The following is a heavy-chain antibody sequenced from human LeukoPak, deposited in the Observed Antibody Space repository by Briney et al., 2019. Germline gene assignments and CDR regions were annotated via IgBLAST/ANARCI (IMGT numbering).Heavy chain of an antibody. J-gene: IGHJ4*02. CDR3: AKAARWLVLPGY. D-gene: IGHD6-19*01. CDR2: ISYDGSNK. CDR1: GFTFSSYG. V-gene: IGHV3-30*18. Sequence: PGGSLRLSCAASGFTFSSYGMHWVRQAPGKGLEWVAVISYDGSNKYYADSVKGRFTISRDNSKNTLYLQMNSLRAEDTAVYYCAKAARWLVLPGYWGQGTLVTVSS.